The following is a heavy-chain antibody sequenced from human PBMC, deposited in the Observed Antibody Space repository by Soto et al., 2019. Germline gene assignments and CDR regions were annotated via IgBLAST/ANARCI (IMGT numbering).Heavy chain of an antibody. V-gene: IGHV3-33*01. Sequence: QVQLVESGGGVVQPGRSLRLSCAASGFTFSSYGMHWVRQAPGKGLEWVAVIWYDGSNKYYADSVKGRFTISRDNSKNTLYLQMNSLRAEDTAVYYCAREGYGDYVFDYWGQGTVVTVSS. D-gene: IGHD4-17*01. CDR2: IWYDGSNK. CDR1: GFTFSSYG. J-gene: IGHJ4*02. CDR3: AREGYGDYVFDY.